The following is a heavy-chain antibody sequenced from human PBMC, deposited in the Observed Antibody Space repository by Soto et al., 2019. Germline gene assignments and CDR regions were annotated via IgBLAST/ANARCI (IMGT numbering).Heavy chain of an antibody. J-gene: IGHJ3*02. V-gene: IGHV3-33*01. CDR2: IWYDGSNK. D-gene: IGHD5-12*01. CDR3: ARGVEIVATDAFDI. CDR1: GFTFSSYG. Sequence: GGSLRLSCAASGFTFSSYGMHWVRQAPGKGLEWVAVIWYDGSNKYYADSVKGRFTISRDNSKNTLYLQMNSLRAEDTAVYYCARGVEIVATDAFDIWGQGTMVTVSS.